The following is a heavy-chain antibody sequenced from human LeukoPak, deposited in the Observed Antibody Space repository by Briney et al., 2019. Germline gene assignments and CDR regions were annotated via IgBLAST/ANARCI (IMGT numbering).Heavy chain of an antibody. V-gene: IGHV3-21*01. CDR2: ISSGSTYM. CDR1: GVTFRSDT. CDR3: ARDAYYDSSGYYSDYFDY. Sequence: PGGSLRLSCAASGVTFRSDTLNWVRQAPGKGLEWVSSISSGSTYMYYADSVKGRFTISRDNAKNSLYLQMNSLRAEDTAVYYCARDAYYDSSGYYSDYFDYWGQGTLVTVSS. J-gene: IGHJ4*02. D-gene: IGHD3-22*01.